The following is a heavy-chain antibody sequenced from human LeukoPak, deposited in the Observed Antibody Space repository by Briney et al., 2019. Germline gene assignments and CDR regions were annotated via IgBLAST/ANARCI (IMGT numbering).Heavy chain of an antibody. Sequence: GGSLRLSCAASGFTFSSYAMHWVRQAPGKGLEWVAVISYDGSNKYYADSVKGRFTISRDNSKNTLYLQMNSLRAEDTAVYYCASPGAPNYWGQGTLVTVSS. CDR3: ASPGAPNY. D-gene: IGHD4-17*01. V-gene: IGHV3-30-3*01. CDR2: ISYDGSNK. CDR1: GFTFSSYA. J-gene: IGHJ4*02.